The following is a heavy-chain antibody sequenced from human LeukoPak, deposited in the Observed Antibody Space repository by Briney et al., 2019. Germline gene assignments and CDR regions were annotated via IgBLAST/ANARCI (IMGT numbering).Heavy chain of an antibody. V-gene: IGHV3-66*01. D-gene: IGHD2-2*01. Sequence: GGSLRLSCAASGFTVSSNYMSWVRQAPGKGLEWVSVIYSGGSTYYADSVKGRFTISRDNSKNTLYLQMNSLRAEDTAVYYCASIVVVPAAMGWGQGTLVTVSS. CDR3: ASIVVVPAAMG. J-gene: IGHJ4*02. CDR2: IYSGGST. CDR1: GFTVSSNY.